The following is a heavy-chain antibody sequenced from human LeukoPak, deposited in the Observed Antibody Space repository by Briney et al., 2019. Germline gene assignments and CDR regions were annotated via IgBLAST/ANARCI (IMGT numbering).Heavy chain of an antibody. Sequence: SVKVSCKASGGIFSSYAISWVRQAPGQGLEWMGGIIPIFGTANYAQKLQGRVTMTTDTSTSTAYMELRSLRSDDTAVYYCARVAAAGKRDYFDYWGQGTLVTVSS. D-gene: IGHD6-13*01. J-gene: IGHJ4*02. V-gene: IGHV1-69*05. CDR1: GGIFSSYA. CDR3: ARVAAAGKRDYFDY. CDR2: IIPIFGTA.